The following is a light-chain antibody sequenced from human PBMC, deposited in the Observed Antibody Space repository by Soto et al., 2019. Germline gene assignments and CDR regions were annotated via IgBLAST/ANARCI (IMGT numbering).Light chain of an antibody. Sequence: DIQMTQSPSTLSASVVDRVTITCRASQTINRLLAWYQQKPGKAPRLLIYDASSLESGVPSRFSGSGSGTEFTLTISSLQPDDFATYYCQHKTSGQGTKVDIK. V-gene: IGKV1-5*01. CDR3: QHKT. CDR1: QTINRL. CDR2: DAS. J-gene: IGKJ1*01.